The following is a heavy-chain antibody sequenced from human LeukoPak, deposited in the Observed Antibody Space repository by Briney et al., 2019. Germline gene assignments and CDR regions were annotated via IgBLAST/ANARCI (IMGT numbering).Heavy chain of an antibody. D-gene: IGHD3-22*01. V-gene: IGHV4-4*07. CDR1: GGSISSYY. CDR3: ARDRYYYNSSARYFDY. Sequence: SETLSLTCTVSGGSISSYYWSWIRQPAGKGLEWIGRISTSGSTNYNPSLKSRVTMSVDTSKNQFSLKLSSVTAADTAVYYCARDRYYYNSSARYFDYWGQGTLVAVSS. CDR2: ISTSGST. J-gene: IGHJ4*02.